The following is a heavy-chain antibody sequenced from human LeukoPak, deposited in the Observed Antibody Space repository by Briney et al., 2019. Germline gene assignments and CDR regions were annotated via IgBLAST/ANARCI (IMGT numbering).Heavy chain of an antibody. J-gene: IGHJ6*03. CDR1: GFTFSSYG. D-gene: IGHD5-18*01. Sequence: GGSLRLSCAASGFTFSSYGMHWVRQAPGKGLEWVAFIRYDGSNKYYADSAKGRFTISRDNSKNTLYLQMNSLRAEDTAVYYCANFEYSYGRPGRYYYYYMDVWGKGTTVTVSS. CDR2: IRYDGSNK. CDR3: ANFEYSYGRPGRYYYYYMDV. V-gene: IGHV3-30*02.